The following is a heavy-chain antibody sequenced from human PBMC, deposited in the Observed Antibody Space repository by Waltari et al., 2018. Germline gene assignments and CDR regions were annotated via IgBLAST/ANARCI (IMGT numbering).Heavy chain of an antibody. CDR1: GGSISSSSSY. J-gene: IGHJ4*02. Sequence: QLQLQESGPGLVKPSETLSLTCTVSGGSISSSSSYWGWIRQPPGKGLEWIGGIYYSGSTYYNPSLKSRVTISVDTSKNQFSLKLSSVTAADTAVYYCARQPLQHDFWSGYSPLFDYWGQGTLVTVSS. CDR3: ARQPLQHDFWSGYSPLFDY. V-gene: IGHV4-39*01. CDR2: IYYSGST. D-gene: IGHD3-3*01.